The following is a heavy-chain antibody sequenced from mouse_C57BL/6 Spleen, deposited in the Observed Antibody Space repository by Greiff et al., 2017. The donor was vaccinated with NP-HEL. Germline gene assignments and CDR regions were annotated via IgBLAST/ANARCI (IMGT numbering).Heavy chain of an antibody. J-gene: IGHJ4*01. CDR2: INPSTGGT. CDR1: GYSFTGYY. V-gene: IGHV1-42*01. CDR3: ARGDDYYAMDY. Sequence: EVQLQQSGPELVKPGASVKISCKASGYSFTGYYMNWVKQSPEKSLEWIGEINPSTGGTTYNQKFKAKATLTVDKSSSTAYMQLKSLTSEDSAVYYCARGDDYYAMDYLGQGTSVTVSS. D-gene: IGHD3-3*01.